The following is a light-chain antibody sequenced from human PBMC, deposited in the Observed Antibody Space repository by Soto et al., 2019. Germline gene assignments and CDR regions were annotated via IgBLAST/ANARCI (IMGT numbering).Light chain of an antibody. CDR2: DVS. Sequence: QSALTQPRSVSGSPGQSVTISCTGTSSDVGGYNYVSWYQQHPGKAPKLMIYDVSKRPSGVTDRFSGSKSGNTASRTISGLQAEDEADYYCCSYAGSFVVFGGGTKVTVL. V-gene: IGLV2-11*01. CDR1: SSDVGGYNY. CDR3: CSYAGSFVV. J-gene: IGLJ2*01.